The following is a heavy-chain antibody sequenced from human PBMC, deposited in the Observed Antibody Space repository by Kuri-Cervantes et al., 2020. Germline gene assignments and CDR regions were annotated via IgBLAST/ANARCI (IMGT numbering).Heavy chain of an antibody. CDR3: ARARTYYYDR. D-gene: IGHD3-22*01. CDR1: GFTFSSYG. J-gene: IGHJ4*02. Sequence: GESLKISCAASGFTFSSYGMHWVRQAPGKGLEWVAVIWYDGSNKYYADSVKGRSTISRDNSKNTLYLQMNSLRAEDTAVYYCARARTYYYDRWGQGTLVTVSS. V-gene: IGHV3-33*01. CDR2: IWYDGSNK.